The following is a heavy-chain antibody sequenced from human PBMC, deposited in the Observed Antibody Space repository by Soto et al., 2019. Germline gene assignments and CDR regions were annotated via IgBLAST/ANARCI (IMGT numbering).Heavy chain of an antibody. V-gene: IGHV4-31*03. CDR1: GGSISSGGYY. CDR3: ARDSKYYYDSSGMAGGFDP. CDR2: IYYSGST. J-gene: IGHJ5*02. D-gene: IGHD3-22*01. Sequence: SETLSLTCTVSGGSISSGGYYWSWIRQHPGKGLEWIGYIYYSGSTYYNPSLKSRVTISVDTSKNQFSLKLSSVTAADTAVYYCARDSKYYYDSSGMAGGFDPWGQGTLVTV.